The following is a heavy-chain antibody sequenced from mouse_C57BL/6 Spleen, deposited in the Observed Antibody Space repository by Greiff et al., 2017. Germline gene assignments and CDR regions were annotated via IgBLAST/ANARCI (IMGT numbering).Heavy chain of an antibody. J-gene: IGHJ4*01. CDR1: GFTFSDYG. Sequence: EVMLVESGGGLVKPGGSLKLSCAASGFTFSDYGMHWVRQAPEKGLEWVAYISSGSSTIYYADTVKGRFTISRDNAKNTLFLQMTSLRSEDTAMYYCARPLGRYYYAMGYWGQGTSVTVSS. CDR2: ISSGSSTI. V-gene: IGHV5-17*01. CDR3: ARPLGRYYYAMGY. D-gene: IGHD4-1*01.